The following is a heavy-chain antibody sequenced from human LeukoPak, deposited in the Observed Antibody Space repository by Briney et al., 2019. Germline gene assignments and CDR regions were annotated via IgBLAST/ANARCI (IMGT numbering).Heavy chain of an antibody. CDR3: ARALTYYYGSGSTG. CDR1: GFTSSDYY. D-gene: IGHD3-10*01. Sequence: GGSLRLSCAASGFTSSDYYMSWIRQAPGKGLEWVSYISSSGSTIYYADSVKGRFTIPRDNAKNSLYLQMNSLRAEDTAVYYCARALTYYYGSGSTGWGQGTLVTVSS. V-gene: IGHV3-11*01. CDR2: ISSSGSTI. J-gene: IGHJ4*02.